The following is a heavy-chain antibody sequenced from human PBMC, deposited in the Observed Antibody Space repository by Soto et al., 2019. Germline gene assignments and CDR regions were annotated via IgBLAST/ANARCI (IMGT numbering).Heavy chain of an antibody. V-gene: IGHV4-39*01. CDR2: IYYRGST. D-gene: IGHD6-19*01. Sequence: QLQLQESGPGLVKPSETLSLTCTVSGGSISRSSYYWGWFRQPPGQGLEWVGSIYYRGSTYYNPSLQLGVTISVDTSKYQFSLQSSSVTAADTSVYYCARHGWGSSGWYLHGWFDPWGQGTLVTVSS. J-gene: IGHJ5*02. CDR1: GGSISRSSYY. CDR3: ARHGWGSSGWYLHGWFDP.